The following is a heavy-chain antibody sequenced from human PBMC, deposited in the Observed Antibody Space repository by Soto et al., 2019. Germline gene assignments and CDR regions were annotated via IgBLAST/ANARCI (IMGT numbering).Heavy chain of an antibody. D-gene: IGHD3-22*01. Sequence: SQTLSLTCVVSGNSISTTNWWSWVRQSPGKGLEWIGEIYHSGSTNYNPSLKSRVTISVDKSKNQFSLKLSSVTAADTAVYYCARDVGYHYDGSPSGQFDFWGQGTLVTVSS. J-gene: IGHJ4*02. CDR1: GNSISTTNW. V-gene: IGHV4-4*02. CDR3: ARDVGYHYDGSPSGQFDF. CDR2: IYHSGST.